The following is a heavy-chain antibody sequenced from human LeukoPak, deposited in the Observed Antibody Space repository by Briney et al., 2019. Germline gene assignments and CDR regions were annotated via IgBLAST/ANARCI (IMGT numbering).Heavy chain of an antibody. V-gene: IGHV3-7*01. D-gene: IGHD3-10*01. CDR3: AKGARWYYYGSGSSLTLDY. Sequence: PGGSLRLSCAASGFTFSSYWMSWVRLTPGKGLEWVANIKEDGSEKYYVDSVKGRFTISRDNSKNTLYLQMNSLRAEDTAVYYCAKGARWYYYGSGSSLTLDYWGQGTLVTVSS. CDR1: GFTFSSYW. J-gene: IGHJ4*02. CDR2: IKEDGSEK.